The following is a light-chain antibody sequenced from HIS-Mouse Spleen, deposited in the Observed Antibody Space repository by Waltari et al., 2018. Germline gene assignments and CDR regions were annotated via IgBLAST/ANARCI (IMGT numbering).Light chain of an antibody. V-gene: IGLV3-27*01. CDR2: KDS. Sequence: SYELTQPSSVSVSPGQTARITCSGDVLAKKYARWFQQKPGQAPVLVIYKDSERPSGIPEGFSGSSSGTTVTLTISGAQVEDEADYYCYSAADNSGVFGGGTKLTVL. CDR1: VLAKKY. J-gene: IGLJ2*01. CDR3: YSAADNSGV.